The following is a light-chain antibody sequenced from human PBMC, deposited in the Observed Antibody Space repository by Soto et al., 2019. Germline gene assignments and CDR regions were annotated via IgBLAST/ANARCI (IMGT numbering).Light chain of an antibody. J-gene: IGLJ1*01. CDR3: SSYTSSNSYV. Sequence: QSVLTQPASVSGSPGQSITISCTGTTSDVGGYNYVSWYQQHPGKAPKLIVFEASNRFSGSKSGNTASLTISGLQAEDEAEYYCSSYTSSNSYVFGTGTKVTVL. CDR2: EAS. CDR1: TSDVGGYNY. V-gene: IGLV2-14*01.